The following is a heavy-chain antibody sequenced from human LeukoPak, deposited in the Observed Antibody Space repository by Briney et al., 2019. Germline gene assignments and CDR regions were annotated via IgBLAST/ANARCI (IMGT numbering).Heavy chain of an antibody. CDR3: ARGWPGYYYFDY. V-gene: IGHV1-69*04. CDR1: GGTFSSYA. J-gene: IGHJ4*02. Sequence: SVKVSCKASGGTFSSYAISWVRQAPGQGLEWMGRIIPILGIANYAQKFQGRVTITADKSTSTAYMELSSLRSEDTAVYYCARGWPGYYYFDYWGQGTLVTVSS. D-gene: IGHD3/OR15-3a*01. CDR2: IIPILGIA.